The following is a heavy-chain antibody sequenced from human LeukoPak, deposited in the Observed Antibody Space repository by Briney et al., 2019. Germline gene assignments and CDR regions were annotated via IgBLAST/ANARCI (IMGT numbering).Heavy chain of an antibody. V-gene: IGHV3-23*01. Sequence: PGGSLRLSCAASGFTFSNSAMSWVRQAPGKGLEWVSAISGSGSSTYYADSVKGRFTISRDNSKNTLYLQMNSLRAEDTAVYYCAKVGPNCSSNSCYSLYFFDYWGQGTLVTVSS. CDR2: ISGSGSST. D-gene: IGHD2-2*02. J-gene: IGHJ4*02. CDR1: GFTFSNSA. CDR3: AKVGPNCSSNSCYSLYFFDY.